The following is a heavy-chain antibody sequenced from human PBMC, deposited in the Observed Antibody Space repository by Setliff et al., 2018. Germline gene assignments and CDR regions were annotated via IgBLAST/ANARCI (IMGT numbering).Heavy chain of an antibody. J-gene: IGHJ4*02. Sequence: ASVKVSCKASGYAFTTYYMHWVRQAPGQGLEWIGVINPSDGSTTYAQKFQGRVTMTRDTSTNTVYMQLSSLRSEDTAVYYCARLHCSGSSCYYDYWGQGTLVTVSS. D-gene: IGHD2-15*01. CDR2: INPSDGST. V-gene: IGHV1-46*01. CDR3: ARLHCSGSSCYYDY. CDR1: GYAFTTYY.